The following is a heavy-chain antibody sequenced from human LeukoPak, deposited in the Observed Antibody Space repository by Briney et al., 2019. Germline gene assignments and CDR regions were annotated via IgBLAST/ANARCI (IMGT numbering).Heavy chain of an antibody. J-gene: IGHJ3*02. CDR2: ISGDGGST. CDR3: VKEGAFDI. V-gene: IGHV3-43*02. Sequence: GGSLRLSCAASGFTSDDYAVHWVRQAPGKGLEWVSLISGDGGSTYYADSVKGRFTISRDNSKNSLYLQMNSLRTEDTALYYCVKEGAFDIWGQGTMVTLSS. CDR1: GFTSDDYA.